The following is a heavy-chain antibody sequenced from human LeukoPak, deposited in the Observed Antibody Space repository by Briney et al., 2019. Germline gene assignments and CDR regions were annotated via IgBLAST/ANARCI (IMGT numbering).Heavy chain of an antibody. Sequence: GGSLRLSCAASGFTFSDYYMSWIRQAPGKGLEWVSYISSSGSTIYYADSVKGRFTISGDNAKNSLYLQMNSLRAEDTAVYYCARDRYYYDSSGSNWFDPWGQGTLVTVSS. CDR3: ARDRYYYDSSGSNWFDP. D-gene: IGHD3-22*01. CDR2: ISSSGSTI. J-gene: IGHJ5*02. V-gene: IGHV3-11*01. CDR1: GFTFSDYY.